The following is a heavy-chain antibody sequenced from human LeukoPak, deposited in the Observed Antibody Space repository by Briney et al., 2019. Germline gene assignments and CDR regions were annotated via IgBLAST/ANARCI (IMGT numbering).Heavy chain of an antibody. Sequence: ASVKVSCKASGYTFTSYGISWVRQAPGQGLEWMGWISAYNGNTNYAQKLQGRVTMTTDTSTSTAYMELRSLRSDDTAVYYCARDPYSSYVTPFDYWGQGTLVTVSS. V-gene: IGHV1-18*01. D-gene: IGHD4-11*01. CDR3: ARDPYSSYVTPFDY. CDR1: GYTFTSYG. CDR2: ISAYNGNT. J-gene: IGHJ4*02.